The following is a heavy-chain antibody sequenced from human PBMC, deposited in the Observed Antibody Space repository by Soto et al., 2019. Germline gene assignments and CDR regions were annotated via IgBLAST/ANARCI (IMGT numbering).Heavy chain of an antibody. CDR2: IKQDGSEK. CDR1: GFTFSSYW. J-gene: IGHJ3*02. D-gene: IGHD3-10*01. V-gene: IGHV3-7*03. Sequence: LRLSCAASGFTFSSYWMSWVRQAPGKGLEWVANIKQDGSEKYYVDSVKGRFTISRDNAKNSLYLQMNSLRAEDTAVYYCARLGAGDLDAFDIWGQGTMVTVSS. CDR3: ARLGAGDLDAFDI.